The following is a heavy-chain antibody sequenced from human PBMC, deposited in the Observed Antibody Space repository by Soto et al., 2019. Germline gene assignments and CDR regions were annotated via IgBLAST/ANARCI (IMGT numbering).Heavy chain of an antibody. CDR3: AKDHGYSSGWYWDY. CDR2: ISGSGGST. D-gene: IGHD6-19*01. V-gene: IGHV3-23*01. CDR1: GFTFSSYA. Sequence: GGSLRLSCAASGFTFSSYAMSWVRQAPGKGLEWVSAISGSGGSTYYADSVKGRFTISGDNSKNTLYLQMNSLRAEDTAVYYCAKDHGYSSGWYWDYWGQGTLVTVSS. J-gene: IGHJ4*02.